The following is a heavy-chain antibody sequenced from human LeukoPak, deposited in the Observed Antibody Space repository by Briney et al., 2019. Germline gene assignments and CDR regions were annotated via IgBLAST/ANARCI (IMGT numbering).Heavy chain of an antibody. CDR1: GYTFTSYG. CDR2: ISAYNGNT. V-gene: IGHV1-18*01. J-gene: IGHJ5*02. CDR3: ARANSNYFRKDWFDP. Sequence: ASVKVSCKASGYTFTSYGISWVRQAPGQGLEWMGWISAYNGNTNYAQKFQGRVTITADKSTSTAYMELSSLRSEDTAVYYCARANSNYFRKDWFDPWGQGTLVTVSS. D-gene: IGHD4-4*01.